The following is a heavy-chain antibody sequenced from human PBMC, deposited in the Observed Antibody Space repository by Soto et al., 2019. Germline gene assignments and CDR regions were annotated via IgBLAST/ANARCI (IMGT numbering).Heavy chain of an antibody. CDR2: ISRGGGSK. CDR3: ARDNSMLGAPFHY. V-gene: IGHV3-30*03. CDR1: GFTFSSFG. Sequence: QVQLVESGGGVVQPGRSLRLSCAASGFTFSSFGMHWVRQAPGKGLEWVAVISRGGGSKYDVDSVKGRFTISRDNSKNTLSLQMTSLRADDTAVYYCARDNSMLGAPFHYWGQGTLVTVSS. J-gene: IGHJ4*02. D-gene: IGHD3-16*01.